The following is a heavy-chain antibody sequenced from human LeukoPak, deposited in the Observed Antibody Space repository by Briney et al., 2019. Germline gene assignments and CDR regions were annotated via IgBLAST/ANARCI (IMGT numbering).Heavy chain of an antibody. CDR1: GFTFRNYA. CDR3: AKDWSRGFDY. D-gene: IGHD2-8*02. V-gene: IGHV3-23*01. J-gene: IGHJ4*02. CDR2: ISGSGGST. Sequence: GGSLRLSCAASGFTFRNYAMTWVRQAPGKGLEWVSTISGSGGSTYYAASVKGRFTISRDNSESTLYLQMNSLRAEDTAIYYCAKDWSRGFDYWGQGTLVTVSS.